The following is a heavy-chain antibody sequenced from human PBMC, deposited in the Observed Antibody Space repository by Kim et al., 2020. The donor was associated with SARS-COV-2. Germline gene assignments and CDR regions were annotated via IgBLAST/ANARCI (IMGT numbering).Heavy chain of an antibody. CDR2: IKSKTDGGTT. V-gene: IGHV3-15*01. CDR1: GFTFSNAW. D-gene: IGHD2-2*01. J-gene: IGHJ4*02. CDR3: TTDRLLGDIVVVPAAMEGFDY. Sequence: GGSLRLSCAASGFTFSNAWMSWVRQAPGKGLEWVGRIKSKTDGGTTDYAAPVKGRFTISRDDSKNTLYLQMNSLKTEDTAVYYCTTDRLLGDIVVVPAAMEGFDYWGQGTLVTVSS.